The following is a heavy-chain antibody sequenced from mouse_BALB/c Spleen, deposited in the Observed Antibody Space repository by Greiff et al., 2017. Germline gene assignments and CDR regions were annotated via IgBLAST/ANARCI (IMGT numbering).Heavy chain of an antibody. CDR1: GFTFSSYT. D-gene: IGHD1-1*02. J-gene: IGHJ3*01. Sequence: EVQLVESGGGLVQPGGSLKLSCAASGFTFSSYTMSWVRQTPEKRLEWVAYISNGGGSTYYPDTVKGRFTISRDNAKNTLYLQMSSLKSEDTAMYYCARHEGRWAWFAYWGQGTLVTVSA. V-gene: IGHV5-12-2*01. CDR2: ISNGGGST. CDR3: ARHEGRWAWFAY.